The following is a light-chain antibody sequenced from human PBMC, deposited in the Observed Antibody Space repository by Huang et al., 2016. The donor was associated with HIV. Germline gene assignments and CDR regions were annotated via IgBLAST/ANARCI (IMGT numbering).Light chain of an antibody. CDR1: QSVRSSS. V-gene: IGKV3-20*01. CDR2: GAS. CDR3: QQYGSSPLT. J-gene: IGKJ4*01. Sequence: EIVLTQSPGTISLSPGERATLSCRASQSVRSSSLAWYQQKPGQSPRLLIFGASNRATAIPDRVSGSGSATDFTLTISRLEPEDFAVYYCQQYGSSPLTFGGGTKVEIK.